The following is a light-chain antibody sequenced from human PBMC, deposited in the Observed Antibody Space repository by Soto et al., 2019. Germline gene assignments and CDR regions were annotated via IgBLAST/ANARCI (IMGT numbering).Light chain of an antibody. Sequence: QSVLTQPASVSGSPGQSITISCAGTMRDVGAYNLVSWYQQHPGRAPLLIIYEVRNRPSGISFRFSGSKSGNTASLTISGLQAEDEADYYCSSYTSKSSLIFGGGTKVTVL. J-gene: IGLJ2*01. CDR2: EVR. V-gene: IGLV2-14*01. CDR1: MRDVGAYNL. CDR3: SSYTSKSSLI.